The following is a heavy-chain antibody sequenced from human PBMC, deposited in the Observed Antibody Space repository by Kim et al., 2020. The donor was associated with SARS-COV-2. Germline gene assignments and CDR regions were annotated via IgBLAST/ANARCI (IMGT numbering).Heavy chain of an antibody. V-gene: IGHV4-59*01. CDR1: GGSISSYY. D-gene: IGHD1-20*01. Sequence: SETLSLTCTVSGGSISSYYWSWIRQPPGKGLEWIGYIYYSGSTNYNPSLKSRVTISVDTSKNQFSLKLSSVTAADTAVYYCARGPVSQGYWGQGTLVTVSS. J-gene: IGHJ4*02. CDR3: ARGPVSQGY. CDR2: IYYSGST.